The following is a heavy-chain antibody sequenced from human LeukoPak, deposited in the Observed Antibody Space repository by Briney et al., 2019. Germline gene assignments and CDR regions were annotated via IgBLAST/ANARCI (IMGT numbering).Heavy chain of an antibody. CDR3: AGGNYGLFYGMDV. V-gene: IGHV3-23*01. D-gene: IGHD4-23*01. J-gene: IGHJ6*02. CDR1: GFTFSSYA. CDR2: ISGSGGST. Sequence: GGSLRLSCAASGFTFSSYAMSWVRQAPGKGLEWVSAISGSGGSTYYADSVKGRFTISRDNSKNTLYLQMNSLRVEDTAVYYCAGGNYGLFYGMDVWGQGTTVTVSS.